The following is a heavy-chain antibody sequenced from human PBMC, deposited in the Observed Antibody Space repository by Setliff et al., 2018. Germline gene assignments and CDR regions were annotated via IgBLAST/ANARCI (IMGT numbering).Heavy chain of an antibody. CDR2: IYYSGST. Sequence: SETLSLTCTVSGGSISSGGYYWSWIRQHPGKGLEWIGYIYYSGSTYYNPSLKSRATISVDTSKNQFSLKLSSVTAADTAVYYCAREGGGSYMDVWGKGTTVTVSS. V-gene: IGHV4-31*03. CDR3: AREGGGSYMDV. D-gene: IGHD1-26*01. CDR1: GGSISSGGYY. J-gene: IGHJ6*03.